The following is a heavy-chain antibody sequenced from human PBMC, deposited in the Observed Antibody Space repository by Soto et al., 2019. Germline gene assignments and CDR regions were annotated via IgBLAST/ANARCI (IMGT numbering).Heavy chain of an antibody. Sequence: QVQLVESGGGVVQPGRSLRLSCAAAGFTFSSYGMHWVRQAPGKGLERVAVISDDGSNKYYADSVQGRFTISRDNSKNTLYLQMNSLRAEDTAVYYCAKGRIWDYFDYWGQGTLVTVSS. V-gene: IGHV3-30*18. D-gene: IGHD3-16*01. CDR3: AKGRIWDYFDY. CDR1: GFTFSSYG. J-gene: IGHJ4*02. CDR2: ISDDGSNK.